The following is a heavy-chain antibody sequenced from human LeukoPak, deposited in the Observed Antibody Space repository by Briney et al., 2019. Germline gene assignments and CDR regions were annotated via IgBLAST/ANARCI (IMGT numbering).Heavy chain of an antibody. CDR2: GYYSGSS. CDR3: VRLWLRWGIDY. CDR1: GASTNTDSYF. D-gene: IGHD5-12*01. V-gene: IGHV4-39*01. Sequence: SETLSLTCSVSGASTNTDSYFWGWIRQPPGKGLEWIGCGYYSGSSHYNPSLKSRVTISVDTSKNQFSLRVSSVTAADTAVYYCVRLWLRWGIDYWGQGSLVSVSS. J-gene: IGHJ4*02.